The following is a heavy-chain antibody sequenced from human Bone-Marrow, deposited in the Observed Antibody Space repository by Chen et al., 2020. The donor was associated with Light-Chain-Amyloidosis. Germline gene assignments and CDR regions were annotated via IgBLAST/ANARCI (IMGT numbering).Heavy chain of an antibody. CDR2: INAGNGNT. CDR1: GYTFTNYA. CDR3: ARDRFYGSGSYYIFDY. V-gene: IGHV1-3*01. D-gene: IGHD3-10*01. J-gene: IGHJ4*02. Sequence: QVQLVQSGAEVKKPGASVKVSCKASGYTFTNYALHWVRQAPGQRLEWMGWINAGNGNTKDSQKFQGRVTITRDTSASIAYMELSSLRSEDTAVYYCARDRFYGSGSYYIFDYWGQGTLVTVSS.